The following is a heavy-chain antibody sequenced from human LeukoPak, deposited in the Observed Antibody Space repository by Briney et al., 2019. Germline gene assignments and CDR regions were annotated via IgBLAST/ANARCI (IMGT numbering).Heavy chain of an antibody. CDR1: GGSISSSSYY. D-gene: IGHD4-11*01. CDR3: ARDGFWDYRDYYYYGMDV. Sequence: SETLSLTCTVSGGSISSSSYYWGWIRQPPGKGLVWLGSIYYSGSTYYNPSLKSRVTISVDTSKNQFSLKLSSVTAADTAVYYCARDGFWDYRDYYYYGMDVWGQGTTVTVSS. J-gene: IGHJ6*02. CDR2: IYYSGST. V-gene: IGHV4-39*02.